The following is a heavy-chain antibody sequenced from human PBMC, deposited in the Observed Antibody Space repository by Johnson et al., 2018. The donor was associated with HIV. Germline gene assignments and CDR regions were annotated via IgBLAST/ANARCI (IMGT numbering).Heavy chain of an antibody. Sequence: QVQLVESGGGVVQPGRSLRLSCAASGFTFSNYALHWVRQAPGKGLQWLTVISYDGSNKYYADSVKGRFTISRDNSKNTLYLQMNSLRAEDTAVYYCARARDRSSSRDAFDIWGQWTMVTVSS. V-gene: IGHV3-30-3*01. J-gene: IGHJ3*02. D-gene: IGHD6-13*01. CDR3: ARARDRSSSRDAFDI. CDR1: GFTFSNYA. CDR2: ISYDGSNK.